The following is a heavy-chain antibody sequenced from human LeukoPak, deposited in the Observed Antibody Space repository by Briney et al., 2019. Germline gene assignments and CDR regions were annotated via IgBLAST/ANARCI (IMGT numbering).Heavy chain of an antibody. J-gene: IGHJ4*02. CDR3: AKDRSHFLVATGGEGQ. CDR2: ISYDGSNK. V-gene: IGHV3-30*18. D-gene: IGHD5-12*01. Sequence: GGSLRLSCAASGFTFSSYGMHWVRQAPGKGLEWVAVISYDGSNKYYADSVKGRFTISRDNSKNTLYLEMNSLRAEDTAIYFCAKDRSHFLVATGGEGQWGQGTLVTVSS. CDR1: GFTFSSYG.